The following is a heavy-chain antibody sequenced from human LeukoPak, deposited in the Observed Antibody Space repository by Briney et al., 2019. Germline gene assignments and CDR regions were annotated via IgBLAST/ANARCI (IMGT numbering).Heavy chain of an antibody. D-gene: IGHD2-2*01. J-gene: IGHJ4*02. CDR2: ISSSSSYI. Sequence: PGGSLRLSCAASGFTFSSYSMNSVRQAPGKGLGWVSSISSSSSYIYYADSVKGRFTISRDNAKNSLYLQMDSLRAEDSAVYYCARVPAAIDYWGQGTLVTVSS. V-gene: IGHV3-21*01. CDR1: GFTFSSYS. CDR3: ARVPAAIDY.